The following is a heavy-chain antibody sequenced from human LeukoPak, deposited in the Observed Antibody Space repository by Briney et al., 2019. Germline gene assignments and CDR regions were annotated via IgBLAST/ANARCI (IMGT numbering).Heavy chain of an antibody. CDR3: ARGDYVWGSYRYFDY. CDR2: INWNGGST. J-gene: IGHJ4*02. D-gene: IGHD3-16*02. CDR1: GFTFDDYG. Sequence: GGSLRLSCAASGFTFDDYGMSWVRQAPGKGLEWVSGINWNGGSTGYADSVKGRFTISRDNAKNSLYLQMNSLRAEDTALYYCARGDYVWGSYRYFDYWGQGTLVTVSS. V-gene: IGHV3-20*04.